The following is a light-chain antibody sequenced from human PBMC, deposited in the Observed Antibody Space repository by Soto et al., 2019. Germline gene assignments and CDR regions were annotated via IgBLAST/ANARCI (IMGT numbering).Light chain of an antibody. V-gene: IGKV2-30*01. J-gene: IGKJ1*01. CDR3: MQSVYWPPGRA. CDR1: RSLLDSDGNTY. CDR2: KVS. Sequence: DVVMTQSPLSLPVTLGQPASISCRSSRSLLDSDGNTYLNWFQQRPGQPPRRLIYKVSNRDSGVTDRVGGSGLHTVVTLKISGVEGEDVCVYYGMQSVYWPPGRAFGQGTKVQIK.